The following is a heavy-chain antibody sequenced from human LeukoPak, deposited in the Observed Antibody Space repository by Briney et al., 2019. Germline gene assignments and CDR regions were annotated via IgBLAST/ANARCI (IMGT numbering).Heavy chain of an antibody. D-gene: IGHD1-26*01. J-gene: IGHJ3*02. Sequence: GGSLRLSCAASGFTFSSYSMNWVRRAPGKGLEWVSSISSSSSYIYYADSVKGRFTISRDNAKDSLYLQMNSLRAEDTAVYYCARDTSGSYYSHAFDIWGQGTMVTVSS. V-gene: IGHV3-21*01. CDR2: ISSSSSYI. CDR1: GFTFSSYS. CDR3: ARDTSGSYYSHAFDI.